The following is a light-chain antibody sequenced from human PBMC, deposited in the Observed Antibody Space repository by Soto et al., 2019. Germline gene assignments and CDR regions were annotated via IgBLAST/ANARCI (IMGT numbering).Light chain of an antibody. CDR1: QRVSSY. J-gene: IGKJ5*01. CDR3: QQRSNWPPFT. CDR2: DAS. Sequence: EIVLTQSPATLSLSPGERVNLSCRASQRVSSYLAWYQQKPGQAPRLLIYDASNRATGIPARFSGSGSATDFTLTISSLEPEDFAVYYCQQRSNWPPFTFGQGTRLEIK. V-gene: IGKV3-11*01.